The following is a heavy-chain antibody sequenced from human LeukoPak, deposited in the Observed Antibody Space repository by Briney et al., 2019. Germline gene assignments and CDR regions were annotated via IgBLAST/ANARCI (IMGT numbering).Heavy chain of an antibody. V-gene: IGHV1-69*04. CDR1: GGTFSSYT. J-gene: IGHJ5*02. D-gene: IGHD2-2*01. CDR3: ARESIVPAANNWFDP. Sequence: SVKVSCKASGGTFSSYTISWVRQAPGQGLELMGRIIPILGIANYAQKFQGRVTITADKSTSTAYMELSSLRSEDTAVYYCARESIVPAANNWFDPWGQGTLVTVSS. CDR2: IIPILGIA.